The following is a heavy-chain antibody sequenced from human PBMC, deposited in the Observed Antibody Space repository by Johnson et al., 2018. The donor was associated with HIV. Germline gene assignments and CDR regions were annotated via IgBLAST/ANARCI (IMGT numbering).Heavy chain of an antibody. CDR1: GFTFSDHY. CDR2: IKQDGSEK. D-gene: IGHD6-13*01. J-gene: IGHJ3*02. Sequence: VQLVVSGGGLVKPGGSPRLSCAASGFTFSDHYMAWIRQAPGKGLEWVANIKQDGSEKYYVDSVKGRFTISRDNAKNSLYLQMNSLRAGDTAVYYCARSLSSSWYEGAFDIWGQGTMVTVSS. V-gene: IGHV3-7*01. CDR3: ARSLSSSWYEGAFDI.